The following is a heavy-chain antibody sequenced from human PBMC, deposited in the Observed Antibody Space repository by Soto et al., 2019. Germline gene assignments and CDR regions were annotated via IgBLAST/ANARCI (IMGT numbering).Heavy chain of an antibody. Sequence: EVQLLESGGGLVQPGGSLRLSCAASGFTFRTYAMSWVRQAPGEGLEWVSGIFGSGGGISYADSVKGRFSISRDNSNNMLYLQMHSLRAEDTAVYYCAKDRQADGRWPFDHWGQGTLVTVSS. D-gene: IGHD2-8*01. V-gene: IGHV3-23*01. CDR1: GFTFRTYA. CDR3: AKDRQADGRWPFDH. J-gene: IGHJ4*02. CDR2: IFGSGGGI.